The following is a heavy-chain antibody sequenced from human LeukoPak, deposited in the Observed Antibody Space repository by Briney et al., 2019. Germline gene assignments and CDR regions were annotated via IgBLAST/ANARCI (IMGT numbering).Heavy chain of an antibody. CDR1: GGSIITNHW. D-gene: IGHD6-6*01. CDR2: IYHSGST. V-gene: IGHV4-4*02. CDR3: ARGVARSSKFHFSYYFDY. J-gene: IGHJ4*02. Sequence: SGTLSLTCGVSGGSIITNHWWSWVRQPPGKGLEWIGEIYHSGSTNYNPSLMSRVTISVDTSKNQFSLNLSSVTAADTAVYYCARGVARSSKFHFSYYFDYWGQGTLVTVSS.